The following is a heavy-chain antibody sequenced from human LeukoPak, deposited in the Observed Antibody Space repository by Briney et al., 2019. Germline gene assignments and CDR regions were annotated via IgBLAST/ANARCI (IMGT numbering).Heavy chain of an antibody. J-gene: IGHJ4*02. V-gene: IGHV4-39*07. D-gene: IGHD5-24*01. CDR1: GGSISSSSYY. CDR2: IYYSGST. CDR3: ARSRDGYNFDDY. Sequence: SETLSLTCTVSGGSISSSSYYWGWIRQPRGKGLEWIGSIYYSGSTYYNPSLKSRVTISVDTSKDQFSLKLSSVTAADTAVYYCARSRDGYNFDDYWGQGTLVTVSS.